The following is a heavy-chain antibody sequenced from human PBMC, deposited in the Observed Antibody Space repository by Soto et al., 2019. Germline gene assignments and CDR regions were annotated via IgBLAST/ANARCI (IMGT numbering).Heavy chain of an antibody. Sequence: KTSETLSLTCAVSGGSISSGGYSWSWIRQPPGKGLEWIGYIYHSGSTYYNPSLKSRVTISVDRSKNQFSLKLSSVTAADTAVYYCARAELGFGELCWFDPWGQGTLVTVSS. J-gene: IGHJ5*02. D-gene: IGHD3-10*01. V-gene: IGHV4-30-2*01. CDR1: GGSISSGGYS. CDR3: ARAELGFGELCWFDP. CDR2: IYHSGST.